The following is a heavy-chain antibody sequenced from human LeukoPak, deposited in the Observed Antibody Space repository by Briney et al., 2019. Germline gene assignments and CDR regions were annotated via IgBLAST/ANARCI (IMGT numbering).Heavy chain of an antibody. CDR3: VRYSYGGPHY. CDR2: IKQDGSEK. Sequence: GGSLRLSCAASGFTFSSYWMSWVRQAPGKGLEWVANIKQDGSEKYYVDSVKGRFTISRDNAKNSLYVQMNSLRADDTAMYYCVRYSYGGPHYWGQGTLVTVSS. CDR1: GFTFSSYW. D-gene: IGHD3-10*01. V-gene: IGHV3-7*03. J-gene: IGHJ4*02.